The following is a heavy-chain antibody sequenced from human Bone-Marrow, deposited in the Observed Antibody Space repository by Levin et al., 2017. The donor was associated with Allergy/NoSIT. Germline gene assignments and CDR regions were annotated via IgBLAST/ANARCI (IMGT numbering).Heavy chain of an antibody. Sequence: PGGSLRLSCEASGGTFSGYAISWVRQAPGQGLEWMGGIIPIVGTAKYAQSFQGRVSITADKSTSTAYMELSSLRSEDTAVYYCARGFLQYLVGYSYYYMDVWGKGTTVTVSS. CDR3: ARGFLQYLVGYSYYYMDV. D-gene: IGHD3-3*01. V-gene: IGHV1-69*06. CDR2: IIPIVGTA. J-gene: IGHJ6*03. CDR1: GGTFSGYA.